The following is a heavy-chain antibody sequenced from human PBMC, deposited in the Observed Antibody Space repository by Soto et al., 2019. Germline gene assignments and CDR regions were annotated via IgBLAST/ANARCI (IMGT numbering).Heavy chain of an antibody. CDR1: GFTFSNYA. V-gene: IGHV3-30-3*01. J-gene: IGHJ5*02. CDR3: ARVASGYYEEGNTWFDT. D-gene: IGHD3-22*01. CDR2: ISYDGGSQ. Sequence: QVQLVESGGGAVPPGTSLRLSCVASGFTFSNYAVHWVRQAPGKGLEWVAIISYDGGSQYYADSVKGRFTISRVNSNNAFYLQMNSLKPDGTAVYYCARVASGYYEEGNTWFDTWGQGTLVTVSS.